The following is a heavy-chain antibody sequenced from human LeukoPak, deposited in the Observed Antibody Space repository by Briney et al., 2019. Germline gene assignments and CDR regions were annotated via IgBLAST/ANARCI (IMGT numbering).Heavy chain of an antibody. CDR1: GYIFTGYS. J-gene: IGHJ6*02. D-gene: IGHD3-22*01. Sequence: SVKVSCKASGYIFTGYSVHWVRQAPGQGLEWMGWINPNSGGTNYAQTFQGRVTMTRDTSITTAYMELSRLRSDDTAVYYCAAPATYYYDSSTYSTYYYDAMDVWGQGTTVTVSS. V-gene: IGHV1-2*02. CDR3: AAPATYYYDSSTYSTYYYDAMDV. CDR2: INPNSGGT.